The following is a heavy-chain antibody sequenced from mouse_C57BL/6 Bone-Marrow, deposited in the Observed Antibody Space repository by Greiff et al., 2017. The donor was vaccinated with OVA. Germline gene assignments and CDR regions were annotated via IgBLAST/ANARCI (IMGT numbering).Heavy chain of an antibody. CDR2: IYPGSGST. CDR1: GYTFTSYW. Sequence: QVQLQQPGAELVKPGASVKMSCKASGYTFTSYWITWVKQRPGQGLEWIGDIYPGSGSTNYHEKFKSKATLTVDTSSSTAYMQLSSLTSEDSAVYYCARLLLVHWYFDVWGTGTTVTVSS. J-gene: IGHJ1*03. D-gene: IGHD1-1*01. CDR3: ARLLLVHWYFDV. V-gene: IGHV1-55*01.